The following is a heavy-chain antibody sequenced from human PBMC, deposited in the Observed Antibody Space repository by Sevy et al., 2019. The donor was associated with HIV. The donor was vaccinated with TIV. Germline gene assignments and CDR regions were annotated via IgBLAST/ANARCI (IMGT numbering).Heavy chain of an antibody. V-gene: IGHV4-34*01. J-gene: IGHJ6*02. D-gene: IGHD2-15*01. CDR1: GGSFSGYY. Sequence: SETLSLTCAVYGGSFSGYYWSWIRQPPGKGLEWIGEINHSGSTNYNPSLKSRVTISVDTSKNQFSLKLSSVTAADTAVYCCARGECSGGSCRDYYGMDVWGQGTTVTVSS. CDR3: ARGECSGGSCRDYYGMDV. CDR2: INHSGST.